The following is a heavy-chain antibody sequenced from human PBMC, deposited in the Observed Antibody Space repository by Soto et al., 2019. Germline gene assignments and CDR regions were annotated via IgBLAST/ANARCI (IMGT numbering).Heavy chain of an antibody. Sequence: SGPTLVNPTQTLTLTCTFSGFPLSTSGMRVRWIRQPPGKALEWLARIDWDDDKFYSTSLKTRLTISKDTSKNQVVLTMTNMDPVDTATYYCARSPLYSSSSGSYYYGMDVWGQGTTVTVSS. V-gene: IGHV2-70*04. D-gene: IGHD6-6*01. CDR3: ARSPLYSSSSGSYYYGMDV. CDR1: GFPLSTSGMR. J-gene: IGHJ6*02. CDR2: IDWDDDK.